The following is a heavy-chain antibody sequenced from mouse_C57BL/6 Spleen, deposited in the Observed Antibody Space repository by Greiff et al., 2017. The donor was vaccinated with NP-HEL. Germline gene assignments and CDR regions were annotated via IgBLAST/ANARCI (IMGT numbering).Heavy chain of an antibody. V-gene: IGHV3-6*01. CDR2: IRYDGSN. J-gene: IGHJ3*01. CDR3: ARGGYGSSYGFAY. D-gene: IGHD1-1*01. CDR1: GYSFTSGYY. Sequence: ESGPGLVKPSQSLSLSCSVTGYSFTSGYYWNWIRQFPGNQLEWMCYIRYDGSNNYNPSLKNRISFTRDTSKNQFFRKLNSVTTEDTATYYCARGGYGSSYGFAYWGQGTLVTVSA.